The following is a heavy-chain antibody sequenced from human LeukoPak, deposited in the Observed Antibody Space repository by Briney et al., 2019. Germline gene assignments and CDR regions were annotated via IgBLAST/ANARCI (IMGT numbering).Heavy chain of an antibody. D-gene: IGHD3-10*01. J-gene: IGHJ6*03. CDR2: INPNSGGT. V-gene: IGHV1-2*02. CDR1: GYTFTGYY. Sequence: ASVNVSCKSSGYTFTGYYMHWVRQAPGQGLEWMGWINPNSGGTNYAQKFQGRVTMTRDTSISTAYMELSRLRSDDTAVYYCASNAGRYYYGSGTQDYYYYMDVWGKGTTVTVSS. CDR3: ASNAGRYYYGSGTQDYYYYMDV.